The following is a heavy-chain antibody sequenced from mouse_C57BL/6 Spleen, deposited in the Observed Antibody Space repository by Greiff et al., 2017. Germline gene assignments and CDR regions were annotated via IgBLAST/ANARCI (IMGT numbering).Heavy chain of an antibody. J-gene: IGHJ4*01. V-gene: IGHV2-2*01. Sequence: VQGVESGPGLVQPSQSLSITCTVSGFSLTSYGVHWVRQSPGKGLEWLGVIWSGGSTDYNAAFISRLSISKDNSKSQVFFKMNSLQADDTAIYYCAIPIVTTSHYYAMDYWGQGTSVTVSS. CDR2: IWSGGST. D-gene: IGHD2-5*01. CDR1: GFSLTSYG. CDR3: AIPIVTTSHYYAMDY.